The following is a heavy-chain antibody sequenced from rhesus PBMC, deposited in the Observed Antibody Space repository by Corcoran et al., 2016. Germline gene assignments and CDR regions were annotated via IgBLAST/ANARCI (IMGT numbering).Heavy chain of an antibody. CDR3: TRSRIAAPDY. CDR2: LNPSNDNT. CDR1: GYTFTSYY. J-gene: IGHJ4*01. D-gene: IGHD6-13*01. Sequence: QVQLVQSGAEVKKPGASGKLSCKASGYTFTSYYINWVRQAPGQVLEWIGLLNPSNDNTGYAQKFQGIVTMTRDTSTSTAYMELSSLRSEDPAVYYCTRSRIAAPDYWGQGVLVTVSS. V-gene: IGHV1S9*01.